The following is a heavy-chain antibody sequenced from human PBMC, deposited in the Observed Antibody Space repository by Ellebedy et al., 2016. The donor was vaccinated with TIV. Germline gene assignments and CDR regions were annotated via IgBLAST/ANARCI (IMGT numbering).Heavy chain of an antibody. Sequence: GESLKISCAGSGFTFSDYAMNWVRQTSGKRLEWVSSISSNGDYTYYADSVKGRSTISRDKTKNTLYLQMNSLRDEDTAIYYCAKGFTSGPFYYFDYWGQGTPVTVSS. CDR3: AKGFTSGPFYYFDY. CDR2: ISSNGDYT. J-gene: IGHJ4*02. CDR1: GFTFSDYA. V-gene: IGHV3-23*01. D-gene: IGHD6-19*01.